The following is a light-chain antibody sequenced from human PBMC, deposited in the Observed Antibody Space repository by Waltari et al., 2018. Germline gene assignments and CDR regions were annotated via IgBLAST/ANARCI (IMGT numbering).Light chain of an antibody. CDR2: DAS. V-gene: IGKV1-33*01. Sequence: DIQMTQSPTSLSASVGDRVTITCQASPDISNYLNWYQPTPGKATKLLIYDASNLEIGVPSTFTGSGSATDFTFTISSLQPEDIATYYCQKYDNFPATFGGGAKVEIK. CDR1: PDISNY. CDR3: QKYDNFPAT. J-gene: IGKJ4*01.